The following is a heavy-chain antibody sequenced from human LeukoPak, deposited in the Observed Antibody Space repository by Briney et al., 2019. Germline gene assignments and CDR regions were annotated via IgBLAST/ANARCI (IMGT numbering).Heavy chain of an antibody. CDR1: GFIFRNYW. D-gene: IGHD6-19*01. Sequence: AGGSLRLSXAASGFIFRNYWMTSVRQAPGKGLEWLANIKPDGSKTNYVDSLKGRFTISRDNAKNSLYLQMNSLRVEDTAVYYCAGPPQAGPFDYWGQGTLVTVSS. CDR3: AGPPQAGPFDY. V-gene: IGHV3-7*01. CDR2: IKPDGSKT. J-gene: IGHJ4*02.